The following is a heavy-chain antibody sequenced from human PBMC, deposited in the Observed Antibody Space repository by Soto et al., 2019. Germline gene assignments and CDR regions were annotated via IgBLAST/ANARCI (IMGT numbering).Heavy chain of an antibody. D-gene: IGHD2-15*01. Sequence: QVQLVQSGAEVKKPGASVKVSCKASGYTFTSYYMHWVRQAPGQGLEWMGIINPGGGSTSYAQKFQGRVTMTRDTSTSTIYMEVSSLRSEDTAVYYCSTDCSGGTCPPGPWNWVQGTMVTVSS. V-gene: IGHV1-46*03. CDR1: GYTFTSYY. J-gene: IGHJ3*01. CDR3: STDCSGGTCPPGPWN. CDR2: INPGGGST.